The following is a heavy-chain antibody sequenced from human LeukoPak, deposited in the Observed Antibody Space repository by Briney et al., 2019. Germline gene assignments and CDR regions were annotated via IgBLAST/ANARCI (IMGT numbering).Heavy chain of an antibody. CDR3: ARDPAMVFFDY. V-gene: IGHV4-39*02. CDR2: IYYSGST. Sequence: PSETLSLTCTVSGGSISSSSYYWGWIRQPPGKGLEWIGSIYYSGSTYYNPSLKSRVTISVDTSKNQFSLKLSSVTAADTAAYSCARDPAMVFFDYWGQGTLVTVSS. J-gene: IGHJ4*02. D-gene: IGHD5-18*01. CDR1: GGSISSSSYY.